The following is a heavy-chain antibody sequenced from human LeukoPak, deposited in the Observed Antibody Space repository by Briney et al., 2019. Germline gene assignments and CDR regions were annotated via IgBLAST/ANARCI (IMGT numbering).Heavy chain of an antibody. Sequence: ASVKVSCKASGYTFTSYGISWVRQAPGQGLEWMGWISAYNGNTNYAQKLQGRVTMTTDTSTSTAYMELRSLRSDDTAVYYCARDSRGVATTYYYYYMDVWGKGTTVTVSS. CDR2: ISAYNGNT. V-gene: IGHV1-18*01. J-gene: IGHJ6*03. D-gene: IGHD5-12*01. CDR3: ARDSRGVATTYYYYYMDV. CDR1: GYTFTSYG.